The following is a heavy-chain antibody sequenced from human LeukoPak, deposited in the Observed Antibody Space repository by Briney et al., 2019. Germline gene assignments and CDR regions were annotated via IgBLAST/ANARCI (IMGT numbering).Heavy chain of an antibody. Sequence: PGRSLRLSCAASGFTFGDYAMHWVRQAPGKGLEWVSGISWNSGSIGYADSVKGRFTISRDNAKNSLYLQMNSLRAEDTALYYCAKDKWELPEYYFDYWGQGTLVTVSS. D-gene: IGHD1-26*01. J-gene: IGHJ4*02. V-gene: IGHV3-9*01. CDR2: ISWNSGSI. CDR1: GFTFGDYA. CDR3: AKDKWELPEYYFDY.